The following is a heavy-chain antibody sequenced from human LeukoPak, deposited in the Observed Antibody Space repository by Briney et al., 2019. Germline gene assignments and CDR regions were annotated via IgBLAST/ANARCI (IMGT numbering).Heavy chain of an antibody. CDR1: GGSISSYY. V-gene: IGHV4-59*01. CDR2: IYYSGST. J-gene: IGHJ4*02. Sequence: SETLSLTCTVSGGSISSYYWSWIRQPPGKGLEWIGYIYYSGSTNYNPSLKSRVTISVDTSKNQFSLKLSPVTAADTAVYYCARGEFAYYFDYWGQGTLVTVSS. CDR3: ARGEFAYYFDY.